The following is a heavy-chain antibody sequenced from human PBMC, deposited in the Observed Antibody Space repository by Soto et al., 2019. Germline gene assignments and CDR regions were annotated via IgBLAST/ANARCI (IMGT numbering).Heavy chain of an antibody. CDR2: IYHGGST. Sequence: PSETLSLTCAVSDGSISSDGYSWSWIRQPPGKGLERIGYIYHGGSTYYSPSLKSRVTLSVDRSQNQFSLNLSSVTAADTAVYYFARGYLYGGNLAGFAPWGKGTLVTVPS. D-gene: IGHD4-17*01. J-gene: IGHJ5*02. V-gene: IGHV4-30-2*01. CDR3: ARGYLYGGNLAGFAP. CDR1: DGSISSDGYS.